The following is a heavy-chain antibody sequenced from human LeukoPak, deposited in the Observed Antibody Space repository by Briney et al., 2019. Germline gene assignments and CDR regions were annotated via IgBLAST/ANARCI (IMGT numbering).Heavy chain of an antibody. CDR1: GFTFSGYA. Sequence: GGSLRLSCAASGFTFSGYAMTWVRQAPGKGLEWVSYISASGDGTYYADSVKGRFTISRDNSKSTLYLQMNSLRTEDTALYYCAQRQGHAFDNWGQGTLVTVSS. CDR2: ISASGDGT. V-gene: IGHV3-23*01. J-gene: IGHJ4*02. CDR3: AQRQGHAFDN.